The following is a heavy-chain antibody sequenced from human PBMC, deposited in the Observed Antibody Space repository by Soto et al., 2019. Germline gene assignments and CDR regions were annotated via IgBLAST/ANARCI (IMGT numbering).Heavy chain of an antibody. V-gene: IGHV4-61*01. CDR2: IYYSGST. Sequence: SETLSLTCTVSGGSVSSGSYYWSWIRQPPGKGLEWIGYIYYSGSTNYNPSLKSRVTISVDTSKNQFSLKLSSVTAADTAVYYCARVLGDYYDSSGYLTWGQGTLVTVSS. J-gene: IGHJ4*02. CDR3: ARVLGDYYDSSGYLT. D-gene: IGHD3-22*01. CDR1: GGSVSSGSYY.